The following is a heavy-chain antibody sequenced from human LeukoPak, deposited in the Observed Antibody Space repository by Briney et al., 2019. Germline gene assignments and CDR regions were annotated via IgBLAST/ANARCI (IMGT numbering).Heavy chain of an antibody. CDR2: ISYDGSNK. Sequence: GGSLRLSCAASGFTFSSYAMHWVRQAPGKGLEWVAVISYDGSNKYYADSVKGRFTISRDNSKNTLYLQVNSLRAEDTAVYYCARDYLAAADPQEIDPWGQGTLVTVSS. CDR1: GFTFSSYA. CDR3: ARDYLAAADPQEIDP. J-gene: IGHJ5*02. V-gene: IGHV3-30*04. D-gene: IGHD6-13*01.